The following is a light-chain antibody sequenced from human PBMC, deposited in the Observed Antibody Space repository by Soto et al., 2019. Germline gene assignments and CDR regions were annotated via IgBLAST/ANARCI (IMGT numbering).Light chain of an antibody. J-gene: IGKJ1*01. Sequence: IQMTQSPSTLSASVGDRVTITCRASQSIISCLAWYQQKPGKAPKLLINKASSLESGVPSRFSGSGSGTEFTLTISSLQPDDFATYYCQQYKSHRRTFGQGTKVDIK. CDR2: KAS. V-gene: IGKV1-5*03. CDR3: QQYKSHRRT. CDR1: QSIISC.